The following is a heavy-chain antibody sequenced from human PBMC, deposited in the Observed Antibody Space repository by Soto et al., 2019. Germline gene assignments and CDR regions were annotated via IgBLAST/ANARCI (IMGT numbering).Heavy chain of an antibody. Sequence: GGSLRLSCAASGFIFSSYWMSWVRQAPGKGLEWVANIKQDGSEKYYVDSVKGRFTISRDNAKNSLYLQMNSLRAEDTAVYCCARDIPAAIFDYWGQGTLVTVSS. CDR3: ARDIPAAIFDY. D-gene: IGHD2-2*01. V-gene: IGHV3-7*01. CDR2: IKQDGSEK. CDR1: GFIFSSYW. J-gene: IGHJ4*02.